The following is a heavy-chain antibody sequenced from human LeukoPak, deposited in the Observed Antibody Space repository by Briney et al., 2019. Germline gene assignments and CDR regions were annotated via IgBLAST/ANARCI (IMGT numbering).Heavy chain of an antibody. CDR2: IYYSGST. Sequence: PSETLSLTCAVYGGSFSGYYWSWIRQPPGKGLEWIGYIYYSGSTNYNPSLKSRVTISVDTSKNQFSLKLSSVTAADTAVYYCARGTGTTDRFDPWGQGTLVTVSS. CDR3: ARGTGTTDRFDP. V-gene: IGHV4-59*01. J-gene: IGHJ5*02. CDR1: GGSFSGYY. D-gene: IGHD1-7*01.